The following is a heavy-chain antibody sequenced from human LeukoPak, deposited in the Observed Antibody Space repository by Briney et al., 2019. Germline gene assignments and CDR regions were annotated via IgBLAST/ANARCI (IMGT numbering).Heavy chain of an antibody. CDR2: IWYDGSNK. J-gene: IGHJ6*02. D-gene: IGHD6-6*01. CDR3: ARDHVPYPKSIYYYGMDV. V-gene: IGHV3-33*08. Sequence: PGGSLRLSCAASGLTFSSYGMHWVRQAPGKGLEWVAVIWYDGSNKYYADSVKGRFTISRDNSKNTLYLQMNSLRAEDTAVYYCARDHVPYPKSIYYYGMDVWGQGTTVTVSS. CDR1: GLTFSSYG.